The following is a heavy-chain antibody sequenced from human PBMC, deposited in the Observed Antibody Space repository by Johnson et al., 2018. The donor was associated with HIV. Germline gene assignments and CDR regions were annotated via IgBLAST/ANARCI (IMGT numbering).Heavy chain of an antibody. Sequence: QVQLVESGGGLVKPGGSLRLSCAASGFTLTNAWMSWVRQAPGKGLEWVAFIRYDGGNKYYADSVKGRFTISSDNSKNTLYLQMNSLSAEDTAVYHCARAHYSDSSGHWGTGAFDIWGQGTMVTVSS. CDR2: IRYDGGNK. V-gene: IGHV3-30*02. CDR3: ARAHYSDSSGHWGTGAFDI. J-gene: IGHJ3*02. CDR1: GFTLTNAW. D-gene: IGHD3-22*01.